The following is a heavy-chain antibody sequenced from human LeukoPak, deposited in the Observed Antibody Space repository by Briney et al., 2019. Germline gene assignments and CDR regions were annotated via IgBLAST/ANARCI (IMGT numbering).Heavy chain of an antibody. V-gene: IGHV1-46*01. CDR3: ARLNGGSCYFCTGDWFDP. D-gene: IGHD2-15*01. CDR1: GYTFTSYY. J-gene: IGHJ5*02. CDR2: INPSGGST. Sequence: ASVKVSXKASGYTFTSYYMHWVRQAPGQGLEWIGIINPSGGSTSYAQKFQGRVTMTRDTSTSTVYMELSSLRSEDTAVYYCARLNGGSCYFCTGDWFDPWGQGTLVTVSS.